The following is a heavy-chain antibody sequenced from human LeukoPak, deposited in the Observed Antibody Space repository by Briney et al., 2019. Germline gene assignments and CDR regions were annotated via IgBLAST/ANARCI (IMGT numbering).Heavy chain of an antibody. J-gene: IGHJ3*02. Sequence: ASVKVSCKASGGTFSSYAISWVRQAPGQGLEWMGRIIPILGIANYAQKFQGRVTITADKSTSTAYMELSSLRSEDTAVYYCAREQLCSSSWNRDAFDIWGQGTMVTVSS. V-gene: IGHV1-69*04. CDR2: IIPILGIA. CDR1: GGTFSSYA. D-gene: IGHD6-13*01. CDR3: AREQLCSSSWNRDAFDI.